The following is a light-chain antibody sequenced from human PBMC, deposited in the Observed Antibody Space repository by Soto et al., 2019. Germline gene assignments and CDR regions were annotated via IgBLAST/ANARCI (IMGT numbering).Light chain of an antibody. J-gene: IGKJ4*01. V-gene: IGKV3-11*01. Sequence: VLTQSPAILSLSPGERATLSCRASQSVSNYLAWYQQRPGQAPRLLIYDSSNRATGVPARFSASWSGTDFTLTISRLEPEDFAVYSCQQRRVWQLTFGGGTKEEIK. CDR3: QQRRVWQLT. CDR2: DSS. CDR1: QSVSNY.